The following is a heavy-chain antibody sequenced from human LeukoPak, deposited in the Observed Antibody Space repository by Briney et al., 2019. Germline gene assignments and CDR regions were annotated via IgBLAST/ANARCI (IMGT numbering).Heavy chain of an antibody. CDR1: GGTFSSYA. D-gene: IGHD6-13*01. J-gene: IGHJ5*02. V-gene: IGHV1-69*05. Sequence: SVKVSCKASGGTFSSYAISWVRQAPGQGLEWMGGIIPIFGTANYAQRFQGRVTITTDESTSTAYMELSSLRSEDTAVYYCARVGGYSSSWYERRNWFDPWGQGTLVTVSS. CDR3: ARVGGYSSSWYERRNWFDP. CDR2: IIPIFGTA.